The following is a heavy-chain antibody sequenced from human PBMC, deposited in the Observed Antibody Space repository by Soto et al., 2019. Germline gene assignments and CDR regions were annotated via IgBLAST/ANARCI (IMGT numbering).Heavy chain of an antibody. Sequence: QVQLVQSGAEVKKPGSSVKVSCKASGGTFSSYAISWVRQAPGQGLEWMGGIIPIFGTANYAQKLQGRVTITADESTSTAYMELSSLRSEDTAVYYCARESPVDTAMVTSFFDYWGQGTLVTVSS. J-gene: IGHJ4*02. CDR1: GGTFSSYA. V-gene: IGHV1-69*01. CDR3: ARESPVDTAMVTSFFDY. CDR2: IIPIFGTA. D-gene: IGHD5-18*01.